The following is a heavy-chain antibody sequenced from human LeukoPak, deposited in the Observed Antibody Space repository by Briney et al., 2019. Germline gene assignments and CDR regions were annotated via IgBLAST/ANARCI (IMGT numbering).Heavy chain of an antibody. CDR3: ARTLRAGDFDY. Sequence: SETLSLTRTVSGGSISSYYWSWIRQPAGKGLEWIGRIYTSGSTNYNPSLKSRVTMSVHTSKNQFSLKLSSVTAADTAVYYCARTLRAGDFDYWGQGTLVTVPS. V-gene: IGHV4-4*07. CDR1: GGSISSYY. J-gene: IGHJ4*02. D-gene: IGHD7-27*01. CDR2: IYTSGST.